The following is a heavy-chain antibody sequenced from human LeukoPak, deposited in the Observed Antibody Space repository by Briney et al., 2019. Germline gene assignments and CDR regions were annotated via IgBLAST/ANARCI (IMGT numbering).Heavy chain of an antibody. CDR1: EFIVSVNY. D-gene: IGHD4-17*01. CDR2: INSDGSST. V-gene: IGHV3-74*01. Sequence: GGSLRLSCAASEFIVSVNYMSWVRQAPGKGLEWVSRINSDGSSTSYADSVKGRFTISRDNAKNTLYLQMNSLRAEDTAVYYCARDFWDGDKFDYWGQGTLVTVSS. CDR3: ARDFWDGDKFDY. J-gene: IGHJ4*02.